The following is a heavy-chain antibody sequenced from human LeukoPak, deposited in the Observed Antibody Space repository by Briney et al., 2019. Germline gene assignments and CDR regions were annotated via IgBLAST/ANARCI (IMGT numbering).Heavy chain of an antibody. D-gene: IGHD3-10*01. V-gene: IGHV6-1*01. CDR3: ARAPLWFGEFDGYYYYGMDV. Sequence: SQTLSLTCAISGDSVSSNSAAWNWIRQSPSRGLEWLGRTYYRSKWYNDYAVSVKSRITINPDTSKNQFSLQLNSVTPEDTAVYYCARAPLWFGEFDGYYYYGMDVWGQGTRSPSP. CDR2: TYYRSKWYN. CDR1: GDSVSSNSAA. J-gene: IGHJ6*02.